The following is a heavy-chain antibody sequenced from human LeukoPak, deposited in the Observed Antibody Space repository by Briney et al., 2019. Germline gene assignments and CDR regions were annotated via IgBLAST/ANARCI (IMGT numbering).Heavy chain of an antibody. D-gene: IGHD3-10*01. CDR3: AKDGVELLWFGEEYYGMDV. CDR2: IRSKANSYAT. CDR1: GFTFSGSA. J-gene: IGHJ6*02. V-gene: IGHV3-73*01. Sequence: GGSLRLSCAASGFTFSGSAMHWVRQASGKGLEWVGRIRSKANSYATAYAASVKGRFTISRDDSKNTAYLQMNSLKTEDTAVYYCAKDGVELLWFGEEYYGMDVWGQGTTVTVSS.